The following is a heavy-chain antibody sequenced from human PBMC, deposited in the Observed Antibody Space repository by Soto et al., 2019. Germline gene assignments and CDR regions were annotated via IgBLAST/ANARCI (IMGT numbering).Heavy chain of an antibody. Sequence: SETLSLTCAVSGGSISSSSYYWGWIRQPPGKGLEWIGSFYYSESTYYNPPLKSRVTISVDTSKNQFSLKLSSVTAADTAVYYCATITIFGVVPNYFDYWGQGTLVTVSS. CDR3: ATITIFGVVPNYFDY. J-gene: IGHJ4*02. V-gene: IGHV4-39*01. CDR2: FYYSEST. D-gene: IGHD3-3*01. CDR1: GGSISSSSYY.